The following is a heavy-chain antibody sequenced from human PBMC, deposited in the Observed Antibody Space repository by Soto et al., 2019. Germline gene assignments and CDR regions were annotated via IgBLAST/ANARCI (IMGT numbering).Heavy chain of an antibody. CDR3: ARVSVRYFDWLLSYYFDY. Sequence: GGSLRLSCAASGFTFSSYWMSWVRQAPGKGLEWVANIKQDGSEKYYVDSVKGRLTISRDNAKNSLYLQMNSLRAEDTAVYYCARVSVRYFDWLLSYYFDYWGQGTLVTVSS. CDR2: IKQDGSEK. J-gene: IGHJ4*02. D-gene: IGHD3-9*01. V-gene: IGHV3-7*01. CDR1: GFTFSSYW.